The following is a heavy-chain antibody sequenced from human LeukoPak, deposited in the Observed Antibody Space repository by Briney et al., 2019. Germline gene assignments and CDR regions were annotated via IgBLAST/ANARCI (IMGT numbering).Heavy chain of an antibody. CDR1: GGSISSYY. D-gene: IGHD1-1*01. CDR3: VRLQPNTGEWAFDI. CDR2: ISNSGST. J-gene: IGHJ3*02. Sequence: SETLSLTCTVSGGSISSYYWSWSRQPPGEGLEWIGYISNSGSTKYNPSLKSRVTISVDTSKNQLSLKVSSVTAADTAVYHCVRLQPNTGEWAFDIWGQGTMVSVSS. V-gene: IGHV4-59*01.